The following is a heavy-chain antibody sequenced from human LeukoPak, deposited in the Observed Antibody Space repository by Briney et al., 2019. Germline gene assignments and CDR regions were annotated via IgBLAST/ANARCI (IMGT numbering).Heavy chain of an antibody. CDR3: AKSRGYCSGGSCYGGYYYYGMDV. Sequence: GGSLRLSCAASGFTFSNAWMSWVRQAPGKGLEWVAVISYDGSNKYYADSVKGRFTISRDNSKNTLYLQMNSLRAEDTAVYYCAKSRGYCSGGSCYGGYYYYGMDVWGQGTTVTVSS. D-gene: IGHD2-15*01. CDR2: ISYDGSNK. J-gene: IGHJ6*02. V-gene: IGHV3-30*18. CDR1: GFTFSNAW.